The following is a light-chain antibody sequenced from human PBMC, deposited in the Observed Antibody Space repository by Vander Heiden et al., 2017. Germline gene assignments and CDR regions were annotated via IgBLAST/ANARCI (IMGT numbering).Light chain of an antibody. CDR3: QKCYNYPRT. V-gene: IGKV1D-13*01. J-gene: IGKJ1*01. CDR2: DAS. CDR1: QTISNS. Sequence: AIQLTQSPPSLSASVGDRVTITCRASQTISNSLDWYQQKPGKAPKLLIFDASSLQNGVPSRFRGSGSGTDFTLTISGLQPEEFATYYCQKCYNYPRTFGQGTKLEIK.